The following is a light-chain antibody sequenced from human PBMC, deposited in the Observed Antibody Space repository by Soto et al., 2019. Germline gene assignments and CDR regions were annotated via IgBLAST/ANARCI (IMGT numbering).Light chain of an antibody. V-gene: IGKV4-1*01. CDR2: WAS. CDR3: QQYYSTPRT. J-gene: IGKJ1*01. CDR1: QSVLYRSNNKNY. Sequence: DIVMTQSPDSLAVSLGERATINCKSSQSVLYRSNNKNYLAWYQQKPGQPPKLLIYWASTRESGVPDRFSGIGSGTEFTLTISSLQAEDVAVYYCQQYYSTPRTFGQGTKVEIK.